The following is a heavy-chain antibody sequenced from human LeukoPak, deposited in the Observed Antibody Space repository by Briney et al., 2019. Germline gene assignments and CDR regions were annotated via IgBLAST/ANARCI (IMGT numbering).Heavy chain of an antibody. D-gene: IGHD3-3*01. CDR3: AKGGPIFGVVSEYFQH. CDR2: IRYDGSNK. J-gene: IGHJ1*01. V-gene: IGHV3-30*02. CDR1: GFTFSSYG. Sequence: PGGSLRLSCAASGFTFSSYGMHWVRQAPGKGLEWVAFIRYDGSNKYYADSVKGRFTISRDNSKNTLYLQMNSLRAEDTAVYYCAKGGPIFGVVSEYFQHWGQGTLVTVSS.